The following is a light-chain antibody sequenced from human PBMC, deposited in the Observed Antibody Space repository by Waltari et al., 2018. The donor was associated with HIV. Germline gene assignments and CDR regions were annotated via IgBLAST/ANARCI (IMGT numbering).Light chain of an antibody. V-gene: IGKV1-5*03. CDR3: QQYNSYPLT. CDR2: KAS. Sequence: DIQMTQSTSALSAPVGDRVTITCRASQSISSWLAWYQQKPGKAPKLLIYKASSLESGAPSRFSGSGSGTEFTLTISSLQPGDFATYYCQQYNSYPLTFGGGTKVEIK. CDR1: QSISSW. J-gene: IGKJ4*01.